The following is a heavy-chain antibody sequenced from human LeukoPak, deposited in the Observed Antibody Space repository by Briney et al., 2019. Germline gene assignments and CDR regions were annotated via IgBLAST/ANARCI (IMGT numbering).Heavy chain of an antibody. CDR3: ARDSGYSSGWYDY. CDR2: IKQDGSEK. CDR1: GFTFSSYW. J-gene: IGHJ4*02. Sequence: PGGSLRLSCAASGFTFSSYWMSWVRQAPGKGLEWVANIKQDGSEKYYVDSVKGRFTISRDNAKNSLYLQMNSLRAGDTAVYYCARDSGYSSGWYDYWGQGTLVTVSS. V-gene: IGHV3-7*01. D-gene: IGHD6-19*01.